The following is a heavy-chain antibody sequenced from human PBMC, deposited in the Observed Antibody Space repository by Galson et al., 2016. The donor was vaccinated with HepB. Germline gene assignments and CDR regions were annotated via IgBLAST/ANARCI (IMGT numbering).Heavy chain of an antibody. CDR2: ISRSGDST. CDR3: VQGSTAPAV. V-gene: IGHV3-23*01. D-gene: IGHD1-26*01. CDR1: GFTFSNYG. J-gene: IGHJ3*01. Sequence: SLRLSCAASGFTFSNYGMTWVRQAPGKGLEVVSSISRSGDSTDYADSVKGRFTISRDNSKNTLSLQMNSLTADDTAIYYCVQGSTAPAVWGQGTMVTVFS.